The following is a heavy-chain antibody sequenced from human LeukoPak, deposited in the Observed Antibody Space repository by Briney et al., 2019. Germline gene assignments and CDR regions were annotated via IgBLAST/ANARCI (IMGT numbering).Heavy chain of an antibody. CDR2: VYYSGST. Sequence: SETLSLTCTVSGGSISSNYWSWIRQPPGKGLEWIGYVYYSGSTSYNPSLKSRVTISVDTSKNQFSLKLTSVTATDTAVYYCARMTGYPYYFDYWGQGTLVTVSS. V-gene: IGHV4-59*08. CDR1: GGSISSNY. CDR3: ARMTGYPYYFDY. J-gene: IGHJ4*02. D-gene: IGHD3-9*01.